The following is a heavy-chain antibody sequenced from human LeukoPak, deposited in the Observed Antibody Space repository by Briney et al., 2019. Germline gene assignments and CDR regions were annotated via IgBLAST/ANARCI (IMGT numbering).Heavy chain of an antibody. D-gene: IGHD1-1*01. CDR2: INSDGSST. V-gene: IGHV3-74*01. Sequence: GGSLRLSCAASGFSFSTYWMHWVRQAPGKGLEWVSRINSDGSSTTYADSVKGRFTISRGNAKSMLYLQMNSLRAEDTAVYYCARSEYNFDYWGQGTLVTVSS. CDR1: GFSFSTYW. CDR3: ARSEYNFDY. J-gene: IGHJ4*02.